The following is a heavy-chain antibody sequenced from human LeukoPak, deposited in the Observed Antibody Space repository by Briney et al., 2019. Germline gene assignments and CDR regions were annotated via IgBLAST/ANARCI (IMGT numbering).Heavy chain of an antibody. CDR3: AKDQAAAVLLLLPGLFDY. J-gene: IGHJ4*02. D-gene: IGHD3-10*01. CDR1: GFTFSSYG. Sequence: GGSLRLSCAASGFTFSSYGMSWVRQAPGKGLEWVSAISGSGGSTYYADSVKGRFTISRDNSKNTLYLQMDSLRAEDTAVYYCAKDQAAAVLLLLPGLFDYWGQGTLVTVSS. V-gene: IGHV3-23*01. CDR2: ISGSGGST.